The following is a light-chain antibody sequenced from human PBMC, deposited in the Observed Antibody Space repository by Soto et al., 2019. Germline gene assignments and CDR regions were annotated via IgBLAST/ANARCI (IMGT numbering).Light chain of an antibody. V-gene: IGLV1-44*01. CDR3: AAWDDSLNGPHVV. CDR2: SNN. Sequence: QSVLTQPPSASGTPGQRVTISCSGSSSNIGSNTVNWYQQLPGTAPKLLIYSNNQQPSGVPDRFSGSKSGTSASLAISGLQSEDEADYYCAAWDDSLNGPHVVFGGGTKLTVL. CDR1: SSNIGSNT. J-gene: IGLJ2*01.